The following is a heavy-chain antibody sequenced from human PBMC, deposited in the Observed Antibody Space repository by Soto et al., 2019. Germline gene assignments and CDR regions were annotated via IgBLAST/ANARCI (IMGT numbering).Heavy chain of an antibody. J-gene: IGHJ4*02. D-gene: IGHD3-22*01. Sequence: QVQLVESGGGVVQPGRSLRLTCVASGFTFSDYGMHWVRQAPGKGLEWVAHIVYDGSDKDYKDSVKGRFTISRDNSRNTMYLQMNSLRAEDTAAYYCARGSRYYYDSTYFDYWGQGVLVTVSA. CDR2: IVYDGSDK. V-gene: IGHV3-33*01. CDR1: GFTFSDYG. CDR3: ARGSRYYYDSTYFDY.